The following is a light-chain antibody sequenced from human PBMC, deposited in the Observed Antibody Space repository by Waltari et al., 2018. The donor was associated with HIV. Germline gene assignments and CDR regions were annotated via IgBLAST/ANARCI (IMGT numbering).Light chain of an antibody. J-gene: IGLJ2*01. V-gene: IGLV2-14*01. CDR1: SSDVGGYIY. Sequence: QSALTQPASVSGSPGQSITISCTGTSSDVGGYIYVSWYQQHPGKAPKLMSYEVSNRPSGVSNRFSGSKSGNTASLTISGLQAENEADYYCSSYTSSSTVVFGGGTKLTVL. CDR3: SSYTSSSTVV. CDR2: EVS.